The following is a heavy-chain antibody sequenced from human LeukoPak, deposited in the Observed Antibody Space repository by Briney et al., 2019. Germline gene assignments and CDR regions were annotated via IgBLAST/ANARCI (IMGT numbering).Heavy chain of an antibody. V-gene: IGHV3-66*01. CDR3: ARDKGSGGYYDSSGYSDY. CDR1: GFTVSSNY. Sequence: GGSLRLSCAAPGFTVSSNYMSWVRQAPGKGLEWVSVIYSGGSTYYADSVKGRFTISRDNSKNTLYLQMNSLRAEDTAVYYCARDKGSGGYYDSSGYSDYWGQGTLVTVSS. D-gene: IGHD3-22*01. J-gene: IGHJ4*02. CDR2: IYSGGST.